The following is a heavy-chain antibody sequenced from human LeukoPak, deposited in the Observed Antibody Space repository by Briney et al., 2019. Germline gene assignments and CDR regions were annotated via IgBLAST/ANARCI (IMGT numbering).Heavy chain of an antibody. CDR2: IYPGDSDT. V-gene: IGHV5-51*01. J-gene: IGHJ4*02. D-gene: IGHD2-21*02. CDR1: GYIFTSYW. CDR3: ARSRNCLYCAGDWPLDY. Sequence: GESLKISCKGSGYIFTSYWIGWVRQMPGKGLEWMGIIYPGDSDTRYSPSFQGQVTISADKSISTAYLQWSSLKASDTAMYYCARSRNCLYCAGDWPLDYWGQGTLVTVSS.